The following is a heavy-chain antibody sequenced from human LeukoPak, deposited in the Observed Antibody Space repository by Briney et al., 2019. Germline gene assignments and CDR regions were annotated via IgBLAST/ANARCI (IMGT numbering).Heavy chain of an antibody. V-gene: IGHV1-69*13. Sequence: GASVKVSCKASGGTFISYATSWVRQAPGQGLEWMGGIIPIFGTANYAQKFQGRVTITADESTSTAYMELSSLRSDDTAVYYCASSLFKVGATIWGQGTLVTVSS. CDR3: ASSLFKVGATI. J-gene: IGHJ4*02. D-gene: IGHD1-26*01. CDR2: IIPIFGTA. CDR1: GGTFISYA.